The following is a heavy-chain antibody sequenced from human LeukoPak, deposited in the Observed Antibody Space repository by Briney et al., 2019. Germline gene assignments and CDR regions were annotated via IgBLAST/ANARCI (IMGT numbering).Heavy chain of an antibody. CDR1: GYSFSESG. D-gene: IGHD6-13*01. Sequence: ASVKVSCKTSGYSFSESGISWVRQAPGQGLEWMGWISAYNGNTYYAQKLQGRVTMTTDTSTSTAYMELGSLRSDDTAVYYCARDLRRGSSSWYVSGGDYWGQGTLVTVSS. J-gene: IGHJ4*02. V-gene: IGHV1-18*01. CDR2: ISAYNGNT. CDR3: ARDLRRGSSSWYVSGGDY.